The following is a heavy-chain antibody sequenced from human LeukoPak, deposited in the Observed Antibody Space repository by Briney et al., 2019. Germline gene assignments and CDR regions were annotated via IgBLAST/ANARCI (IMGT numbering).Heavy chain of an antibody. J-gene: IGHJ4*02. CDR3: AKDPNYYDSSGDDY. V-gene: IGHV3-7*01. CDR2: IKQDGSEK. Sequence: GGSLRLSCAASGFTFSSYWMSWVRQAPGKGLEWVANIKQDGSEKYYVDSVKGRFTISRDNSKNTLYLQMNSLRAEDTAVYYCAKDPNYYDSSGDDYWGQGTLVTVSS. D-gene: IGHD3-22*01. CDR1: GFTFSSYW.